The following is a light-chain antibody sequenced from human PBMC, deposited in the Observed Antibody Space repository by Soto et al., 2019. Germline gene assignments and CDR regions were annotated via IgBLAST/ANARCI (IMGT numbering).Light chain of an antibody. CDR1: SGHSNYA. CDR2: LNSDGSH. V-gene: IGLV4-69*01. Sequence: QLVLTQSPSASASLGASVKLTCTLSSGHSNYAIAWHQQQPETGPRFLMKLNSDGSHSKGDGIPDRFSGSSSGAGRYLTISCLQSEDEADYYCQTWATGSVVFGGATKLTVL. J-gene: IGLJ2*01. CDR3: QTWATGSVV.